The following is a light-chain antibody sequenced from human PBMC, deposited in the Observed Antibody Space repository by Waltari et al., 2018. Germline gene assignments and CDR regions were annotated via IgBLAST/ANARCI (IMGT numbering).Light chain of an antibody. CDR3: QQYYSRRT. CDR2: WAS. CDR1: QSLLYNSTDKNY. J-gene: IGKJ1*01. V-gene: IGKV4-1*01. Sequence: DIVMTQSPDSLAVSLGERATINCKASQSLLYNSTDKNYLAWYQQKPVQPPKLLIYWASTRHSGVPDRFSGSGSATDFTLTISSLQAEDVAVYYCQQYYSRRTFGQGTKVEIK.